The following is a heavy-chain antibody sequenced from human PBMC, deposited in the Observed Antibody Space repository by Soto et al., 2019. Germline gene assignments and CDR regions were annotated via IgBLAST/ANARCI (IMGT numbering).Heavy chain of an antibody. CDR2: IYYSGST. CDR3: ARARLRDNFDY. J-gene: IGHJ4*02. V-gene: IGHV4-59*12. D-gene: IGHD2-15*01. Sequence: SETLSLTCTVSGGSISSFFWSWIRQPPGKGLEWIGYIYYSGSTSYNPSLKSRITISVDTSKNQFSLKLSSVTAADTAIYYCARARLRDNFDYWGQGTPVTVSS. CDR1: GGSISSFF.